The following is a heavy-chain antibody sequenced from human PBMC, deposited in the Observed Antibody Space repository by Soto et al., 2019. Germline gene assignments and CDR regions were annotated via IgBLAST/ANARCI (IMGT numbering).Heavy chain of an antibody. D-gene: IGHD1-26*01. CDR2: IYSAGNT. Sequence: EVPLVESGGGLIQPGVSLRLSCAASGFSVSSDYMNWVRQAPGKGLEWVSVIYSAGNTFYADSVKGRFTISRDTSRNTLNLQMNSLSAEDTAVYYCARASGSRFFDSWGQGTLVTVSS. CDR3: ARASGSRFFDS. CDR1: GFSVSSDY. V-gene: IGHV3-53*01. J-gene: IGHJ4*02.